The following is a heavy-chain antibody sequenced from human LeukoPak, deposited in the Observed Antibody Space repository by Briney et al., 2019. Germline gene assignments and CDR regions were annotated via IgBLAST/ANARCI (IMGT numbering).Heavy chain of an antibody. CDR3: ARKSMAAVGTFDY. Sequence: ASVKVSCKTSGYTFTVYYMHWVRQAPGQGLEWVGWINPNTGDTRYAQKFQGRVTMTRDTSISTAYLELSRLRSDDTAVYYCARKSMAAVGTFDYWGQGTLVTVSS. V-gene: IGHV1-2*02. CDR2: INPNTGDT. J-gene: IGHJ4*02. CDR1: GYTFTVYY. D-gene: IGHD6-13*01.